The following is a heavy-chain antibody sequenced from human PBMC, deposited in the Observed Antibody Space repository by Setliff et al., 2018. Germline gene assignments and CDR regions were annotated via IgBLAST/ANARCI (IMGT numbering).Heavy chain of an antibody. D-gene: IGHD4-17*01. V-gene: IGHV4-59*01. CDR1: GVSIRSYY. CDR2: IFYSRSY. CDR3: ARLPRTVTHFDY. Sequence: PSETLSLTCTVSGVSIRSYYWSWIRQPPGKGLEWIGYIFYSRSYNYNPSRQSRVSISVDTSKNQLSLKLDSLTAADTAVYFCARLPRTVTHFDYLCQGALVTVSS. J-gene: IGHJ4*02.